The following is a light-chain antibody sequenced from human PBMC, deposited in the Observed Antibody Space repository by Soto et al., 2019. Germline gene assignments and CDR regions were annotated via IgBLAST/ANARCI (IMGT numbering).Light chain of an antibody. J-gene: IGLJ3*02. CDR1: SSNIGAGYD. V-gene: IGLV1-40*01. Sequence: QSVLTQPPSVSGAPGQRVTISCTGSSSNIGAGYDVHWYQHFPGTTPKLLIYGNRNRPSGVPDRFSGSKSDTSASLAITGLQADDEADYYCLSYTSANTRVFGGGTKVTVL. CDR3: LSYTSANTRV. CDR2: GNR.